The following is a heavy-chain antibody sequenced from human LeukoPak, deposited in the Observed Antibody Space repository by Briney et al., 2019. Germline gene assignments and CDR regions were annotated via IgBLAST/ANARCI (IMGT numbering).Heavy chain of an antibody. CDR2: ISSSGSTI. J-gene: IGHJ3*02. CDR3: VREPSQGAFDI. Sequence: GGSLRLSCAASGFTFNCYEMIWLRQAPGKGLEWVSYISSSGSTIYYADPVKGRFTISRDNAKNSLYLQMNSLRADDTAVYYCVREPSQGAFDIWGQGTMVTVSS. V-gene: IGHV3-48*03. CDR1: GFTFNCYE.